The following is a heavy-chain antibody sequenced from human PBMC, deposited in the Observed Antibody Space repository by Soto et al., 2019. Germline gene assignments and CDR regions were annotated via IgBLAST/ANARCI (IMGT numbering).Heavy chain of an antibody. CDR3: ARDRGWGSGSYYYYGMDV. CDR1: GFTFSSYG. J-gene: IGHJ6*02. D-gene: IGHD3-16*01. V-gene: IGHV3-33*01. Sequence: QVQLVESGGGVVQPGRSLRLSCAASGFTFSSYGMHWVRQAPGKGLEWVAVIWYDGSNKYYADSVKGRFTISRDNSKNTLYLHMNSLRAEDTAVYYCARDRGWGSGSYYYYGMDVWGQGTTVTVSS. CDR2: IWYDGSNK.